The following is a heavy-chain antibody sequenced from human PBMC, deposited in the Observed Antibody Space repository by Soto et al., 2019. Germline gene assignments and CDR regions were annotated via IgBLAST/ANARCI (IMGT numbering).Heavy chain of an antibody. CDR2: IYHSGST. CDR1: GGSISSGGYS. CDR3: ARGQVVAAQH. V-gene: IGHV4-30-2*01. Sequence: QLQLQESGSGLVKPSQTLSLTCAVSGGSISSGGYSWSWIRQPPGKGLEWIGYIYHSGSTYYNPSLRSRVPITVDRSKTQYSLKLSSGTAADTAVYYCARGQVVAAQHWGQGPLVTVSS. D-gene: IGHD2-15*01. J-gene: IGHJ4*02.